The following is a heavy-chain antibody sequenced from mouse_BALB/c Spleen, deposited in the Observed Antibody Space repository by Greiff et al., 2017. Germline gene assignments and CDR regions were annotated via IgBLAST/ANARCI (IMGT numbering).Heavy chain of an antibody. J-gene: IGHJ1*01. CDR2: INPSNGGT. CDR1: GYTFTSYY. CDR3: TRSRGDFDV. Sequence: QVQLQQSGAELVKPGASVKLSCKASGYTFTSYYMYWVKQRPGQGLEWIGGINPSNGGTNFNEKFKSKATLTVDKSSSTAYMQLSSLTSEDTAVYYCTRSRGDFDVWGAGTTVTVSS. V-gene: IGHV1S81*02.